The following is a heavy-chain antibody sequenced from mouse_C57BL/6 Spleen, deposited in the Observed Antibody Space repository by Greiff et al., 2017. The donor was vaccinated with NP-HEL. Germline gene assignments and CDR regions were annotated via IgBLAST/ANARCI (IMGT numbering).Heavy chain of an antibody. J-gene: IGHJ3*01. CDR2: IYPGSGST. V-gene: IGHV1-55*01. CDR3: ARTCVHYYGSSSFAY. Sequence: QVQLQQSGAELVKPGASVKMSCKASGYTFTSYWITWVKQRPGQGLEWIGDIYPGSGSTNYNEKFKSKATLTVDTSSSTAYMQLSSLTSEDSAVYYCARTCVHYYGSSSFAYWGQGTLVTVSA. CDR1: GYTFTSYW. D-gene: IGHD1-1*01.